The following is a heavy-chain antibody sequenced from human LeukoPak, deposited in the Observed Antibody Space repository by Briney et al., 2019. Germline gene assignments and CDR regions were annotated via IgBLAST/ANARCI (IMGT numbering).Heavy chain of an antibody. D-gene: IGHD3-10*01. CDR2: ISYDGSNK. CDR3: ANGGYYGSGILDY. Sequence: GGSLRLSCAASGFTFSSYGMHWVRQAPGKGLEWVAVISYDGSNKYYADSVKGRFTISRDNSKNTLYLQMNSLRAEDTAVYYCANGGYYGSGILDYWGQGTLVTVSS. V-gene: IGHV3-30*18. J-gene: IGHJ4*02. CDR1: GFTFSSYG.